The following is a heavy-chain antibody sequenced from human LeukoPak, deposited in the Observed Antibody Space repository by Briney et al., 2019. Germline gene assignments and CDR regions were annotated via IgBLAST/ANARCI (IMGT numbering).Heavy chain of an antibody. CDR1: GYTFTDYY. CDR3: AREHEVPPRYFDY. Sequence: VASVKVSCKASGYTFTDYYIHWVRQAPGQGLEWMGWISAYNGNTNYAQKLQGRVNMTTDTSTSTAYMELRSLRSDDTAVYYCAREHEVPPRYFDYWGQGTLVTVSS. J-gene: IGHJ4*02. CDR2: ISAYNGNT. V-gene: IGHV1-18*04.